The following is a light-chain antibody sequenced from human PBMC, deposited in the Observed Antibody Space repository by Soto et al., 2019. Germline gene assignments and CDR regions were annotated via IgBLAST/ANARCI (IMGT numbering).Light chain of an antibody. Sequence: EVVMTQSPVTLSVSPGERATLSCRASQSVSTNLAWYQQKPGQAPRLLIYDASSRATGIPDRFSGGGSGTDFTLTISRLEPEDFAVYYCQQYGSSPLTFGGGTKVDIK. CDR3: QQYGSSPLT. CDR2: DAS. J-gene: IGKJ4*01. CDR1: QSVSTN. V-gene: IGKV3-20*01.